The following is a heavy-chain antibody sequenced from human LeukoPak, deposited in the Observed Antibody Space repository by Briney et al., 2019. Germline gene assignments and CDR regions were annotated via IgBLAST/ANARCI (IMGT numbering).Heavy chain of an antibody. J-gene: IGHJ4*02. Sequence: GGSLRLSCAASGFTFTSYSMNWVRQAPGKRLEWVANMNIDGSEKYYADSVKGRFSISRDNARNSVYLQMASLRVEDTAVYYCARDPVEWELLLDYWGQGTLVTVSS. CDR2: MNIDGSEK. CDR3: ARDPVEWELLLDY. D-gene: IGHD1-26*01. CDR1: GFTFTSYS. V-gene: IGHV3-7*01.